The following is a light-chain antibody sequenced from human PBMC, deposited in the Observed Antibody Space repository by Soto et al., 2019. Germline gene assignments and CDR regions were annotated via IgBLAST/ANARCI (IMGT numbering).Light chain of an antibody. V-gene: IGKV3-20*01. CDR2: GAS. Sequence: IVWTQSPGTLSLSPGERATLSCRASQSVSSSYLAWYQQKPGQAPRLLIYGASSRATGIPDRFSGSGSGTDFTLTISRLEPEDFAVYNCQQYGTSPPTFGQGTKVDIK. CDR1: QSVSSSY. J-gene: IGKJ1*01. CDR3: QQYGTSPPT.